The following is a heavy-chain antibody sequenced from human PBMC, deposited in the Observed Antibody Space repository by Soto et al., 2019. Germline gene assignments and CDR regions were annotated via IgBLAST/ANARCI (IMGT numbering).Heavy chain of an antibody. Sequence: EVQLLESGGGLVQPGGSLRLSCAASGFTFSSYAMSWVRQAPWKGLEWVSAISGSGGSTYYADSVKGRFTISRDNSKNTLYLQMNSLRAEDTAVYYCAKDSPEGGSYPCGGDYWGQGTLVTVSS. CDR1: GFTFSSYA. V-gene: IGHV3-23*01. J-gene: IGHJ4*02. CDR3: AKDSPEGGSYPCGGDY. CDR2: ISGSGGST. D-gene: IGHD1-26*01.